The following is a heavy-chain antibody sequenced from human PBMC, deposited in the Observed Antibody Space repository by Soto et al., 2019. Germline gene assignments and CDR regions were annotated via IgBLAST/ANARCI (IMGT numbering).Heavy chain of an antibody. CDR1: GLHLSPSW. J-gene: IGHJ4*02. D-gene: IGHD3-9*01. V-gene: IGHV3-15*01. CDR3: TTGIYYDILTGYHNVGY. Sequence: GGSLRLSCAAAGLHLSPSWMTWVRQAAGKGLEWVGRIKSKTDGGTADYAAPVKGRFTISRDDSKNTVYLQMNSLKTEDTAVYYCTTGIYYDILTGYHNVGYWGQGTLVTGSS. CDR2: IKSKTDGGTA.